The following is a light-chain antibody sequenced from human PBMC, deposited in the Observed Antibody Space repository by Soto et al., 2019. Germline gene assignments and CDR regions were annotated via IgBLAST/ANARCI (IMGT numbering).Light chain of an antibody. Sequence: EIVMTQSPSTLSVSPWERATLSFRASQSVSDKLAWYQQKPGQAPRLLIYHASARATGIPARFSGSGSGTDFSLTISSLEPEDFAVYYCQQRSNWPTFGQGTRLEIK. CDR1: QSVSDK. CDR2: HAS. J-gene: IGKJ5*01. CDR3: QQRSNWPT. V-gene: IGKV3-11*01.